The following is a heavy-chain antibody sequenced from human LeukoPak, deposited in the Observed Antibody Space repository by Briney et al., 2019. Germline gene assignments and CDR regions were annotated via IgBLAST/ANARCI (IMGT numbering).Heavy chain of an antibody. J-gene: IGHJ5*02. D-gene: IGHD2-2*01. Sequence: SETLSLPCAVYGGSFSGYYWRWIRQPPGEGLEWIGEINHSGSPNYNPSLKSRVTISGDTSKNQFSLKLSSVTAADTAVYYCAIHIVVVPAAKKKNWFDPWGQGTLVTVSS. V-gene: IGHV4-34*01. CDR2: INHSGSP. CDR3: AIHIVVVPAAKKKNWFDP. CDR1: GGSFSGYY.